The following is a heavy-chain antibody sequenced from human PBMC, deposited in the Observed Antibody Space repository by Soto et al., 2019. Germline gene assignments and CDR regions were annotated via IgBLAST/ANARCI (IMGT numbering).Heavy chain of an antibody. D-gene: IGHD3-3*01. CDR1: GGAVGSSCYY. CDR2: VYYSGRT. Sequence: QLQLQESGPGLVKPSETLSLTCTVSGGAVGSSCYYWGWIRQPPGKGLEWIGSVYYSGRTYDNPSLKGRVTMSVETSKNQIALKLNSLTDADTAVYFCARQPRCTSPYCLLYYYYFHSLGQGTLVTVSS. J-gene: IGHJ4*02. V-gene: IGHV4-39*01. CDR3: ARQPRCTSPYCLLYYYYFHS.